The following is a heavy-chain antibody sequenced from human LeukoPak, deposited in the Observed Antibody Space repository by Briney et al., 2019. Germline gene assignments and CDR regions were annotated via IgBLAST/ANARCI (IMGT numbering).Heavy chain of an antibody. V-gene: IGHV1-18*01. CDR3: SRDWGTAGDISDI. CDR1: GYRFTDFG. J-gene: IGHJ3*02. CDR2: SSTGNRDP. D-gene: IGHD1-1*01. Sequence: ASVKVSCKAGGYRFTDFGISRLRQAPGQGLEWMGWSSTGNRDPEYAQKFKGRVTVSTDTSTTTAYMELRSLRLDDTALYFCSRDWGTAGDISDIWGQGTMITVSS.